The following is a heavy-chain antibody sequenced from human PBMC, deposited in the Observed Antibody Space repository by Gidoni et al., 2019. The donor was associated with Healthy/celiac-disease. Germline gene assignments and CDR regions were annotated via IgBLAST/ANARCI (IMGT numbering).Heavy chain of an antibody. J-gene: IGHJ5*02. CDR3: AREFHGWGSYFCEFSDWFDP. V-gene: IGHV3-21*01. CDR2: NRSGSSYE. Sequence: EVQLVESGVDLVKPGGSLRLSCVASGFTFSSSSMNWVRQAQGKGLEWVTSNRSGSSYENNAGSVKGQFTISRDNAKNSLYLQMNSLRAEVRAVNYGAREFHGWGSYFCEFSDWFDPWGQGTLVTVSS. CDR1: GFTFSSSS. D-gene: IGHD3-10*01.